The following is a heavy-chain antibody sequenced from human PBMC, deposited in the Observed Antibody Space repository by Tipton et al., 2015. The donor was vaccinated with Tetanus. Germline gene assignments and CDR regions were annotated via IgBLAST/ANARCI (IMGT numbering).Heavy chain of an antibody. Sequence: SLRLSCAASGFTFSSYGMHWVRQAPGKGLEWVAVISHDGSNKYYADSVKGRFTISRDNSKNTLYLQMNSLRAEDTAVYYCARPPGRGPGRDYWGQGTQVTVSS. CDR3: ARPPGRGPGRDY. J-gene: IGHJ4*02. CDR2: ISHDGSNK. D-gene: IGHD3-10*01. V-gene: IGHV3-30*03. CDR1: GFTFSSYG.